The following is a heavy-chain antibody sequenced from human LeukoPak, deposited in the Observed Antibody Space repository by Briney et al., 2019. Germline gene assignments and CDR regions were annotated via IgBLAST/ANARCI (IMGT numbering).Heavy chain of an antibody. Sequence: GGSLRLSCAASGFTFSSYAMSWVRQAPGKGLEWVSAISGSGGSTYYADSVKGRFTISRDNSKNTLYLQMNSLRAEDTAVYYCAKVTIFGVVIMPIDYWGQGTLVTVSS. CDR1: GFTFSSYA. J-gene: IGHJ4*02. V-gene: IGHV3-23*01. CDR2: ISGSGGST. D-gene: IGHD3-3*01. CDR3: AKVTIFGVVIMPIDY.